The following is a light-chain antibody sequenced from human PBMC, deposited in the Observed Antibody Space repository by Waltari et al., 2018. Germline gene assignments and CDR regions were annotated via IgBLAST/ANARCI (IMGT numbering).Light chain of an antibody. J-gene: IGKJ1*01. CDR2: DAS. Sequence: IVLTQSPGTLSLSPGERATLPCRAIQSVSRTLAWYQQKPGQAPRLLIYDASTRATGIPDRFSGSGFGTDFSLTISRLEPEDFAVYYCQKYGTLPATFGQGTTVEIK. V-gene: IGKV3-20*01. CDR3: QKYGTLPAT. CDR1: QSVSRT.